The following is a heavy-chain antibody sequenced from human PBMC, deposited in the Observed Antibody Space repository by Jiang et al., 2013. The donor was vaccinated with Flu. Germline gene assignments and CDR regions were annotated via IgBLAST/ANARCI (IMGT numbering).Heavy chain of an antibody. CDR3: TSGSYQTPDY. CDR2: IDWANDK. CDR1: GFSLNRGEMC. J-gene: IGHJ4*02. V-gene: IGHV2-70*01. Sequence: KPTQTLTLTCTFSGFSLNRGEMCVSWIRQPPGKAPEWLALIDWANDKYYTTSLKTRLTISKDTSKNQVVLTMTNMDPVDTGTYYCTSGSYQTPDYWGQGTLVIV. D-gene: IGHD3-16*02.